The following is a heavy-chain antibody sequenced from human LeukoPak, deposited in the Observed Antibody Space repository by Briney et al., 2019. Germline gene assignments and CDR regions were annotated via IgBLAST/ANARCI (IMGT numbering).Heavy chain of an antibody. Sequence: PSQTLSLTCAVSGGSISSGGYSWSWIRQPPGKGLEWIGYIYHSGSIYYNPSLKSRVTISVDRSKNQFSLKLSSVTAADTAVYYCARAPYYYGMDVWGKGTTVTVSS. V-gene: IGHV4-30-2*01. CDR2: IYHSGSI. CDR3: ARAPYYYGMDV. CDR1: GGSISSGGYS. J-gene: IGHJ6*04.